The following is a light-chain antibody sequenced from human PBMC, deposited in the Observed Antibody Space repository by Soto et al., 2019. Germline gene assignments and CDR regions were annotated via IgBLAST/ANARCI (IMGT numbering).Light chain of an antibody. V-gene: IGKV1-33*01. CDR3: QQYDDLPIT. Sequence: QMTQSPSSLSASVVDRVTITCRASQSISTYLNWYQHKPGKALKLLIYDASNLHPGVPSRFRGSGSGTEFSFHITSLQPEDVATYYCQQYDDLPITFGQGTRLEIK. J-gene: IGKJ5*01. CDR1: QSISTY. CDR2: DAS.